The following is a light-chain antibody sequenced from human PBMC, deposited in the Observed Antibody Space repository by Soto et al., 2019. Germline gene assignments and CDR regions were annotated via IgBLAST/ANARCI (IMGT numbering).Light chain of an antibody. CDR1: QSVSDNY. V-gene: IGKV3-20*01. CDR3: QQYGSSEII. CDR2: GAS. Sequence: EIVLTQSPGTLSLSPGERATLSCRASQSVSDNYLAWYQQKPGQAPRLVISGASSRTTGIPDRFSAGGSGTDFTLTIRRLEPEDFAVFYCQQYGSSEIIFGQGTRLEIK. J-gene: IGKJ5*01.